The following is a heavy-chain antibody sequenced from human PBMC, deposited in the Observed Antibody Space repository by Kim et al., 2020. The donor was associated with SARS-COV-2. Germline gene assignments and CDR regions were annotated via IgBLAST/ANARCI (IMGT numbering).Heavy chain of an antibody. CDR3: ARATVHCSSTSCYIFDY. Sequence: SETLSLTCTVSGGSISSGGYYWSWIRQHPGKGLEWIGYIYYSGSTYYNPSLKSRVTISVDTSKNQFSLKLSSVTAADTAVYYCARATVHCSSTSCYIFDYWGQGTLVTVSS. D-gene: IGHD2-2*02. J-gene: IGHJ4*02. CDR1: GGSISSGGYY. CDR2: IYYSGST. V-gene: IGHV4-31*03.